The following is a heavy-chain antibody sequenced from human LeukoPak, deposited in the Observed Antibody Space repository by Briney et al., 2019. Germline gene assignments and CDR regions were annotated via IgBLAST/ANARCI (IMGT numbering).Heavy chain of an antibody. CDR3: ARGRRDGYNWDYFDY. V-gene: IGHV3-13*01. CDR1: GFTFSSYD. J-gene: IGHJ4*02. D-gene: IGHD5-24*01. CDR2: IGTAGDT. Sequence: GGSLRLSCAASGFTFSSYDMHWVRQATGKGLEWVSAIGTAGDTYYPGSVKGRFTISRENAKNSLYLQMNSLRAGDTAVYYCARGRRDGYNWDYFDYWGQGTLVTVFS.